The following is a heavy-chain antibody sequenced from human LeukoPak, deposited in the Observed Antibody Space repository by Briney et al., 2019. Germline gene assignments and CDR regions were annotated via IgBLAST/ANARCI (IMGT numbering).Heavy chain of an antibody. V-gene: IGHV4-34*01. J-gene: IGHJ3*01. Sequence: SETLSLTCAVYGGSFSGYYWSWIRQPPGKGLEWIGEINHSGSTNYNPSLKSRVTISVDTSKNQFSLKLSSVTAADTAVYYCARHSQYYYDSSGSPWGQGTMVTVSS. CDR1: GGSFSGYY. D-gene: IGHD3-22*01. CDR3: ARHSQYYYDSSGSP. CDR2: INHSGST.